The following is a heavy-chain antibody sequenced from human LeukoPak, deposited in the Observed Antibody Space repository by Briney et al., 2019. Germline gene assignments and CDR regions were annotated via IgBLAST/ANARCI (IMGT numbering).Heavy chain of an antibody. CDR2: IYSGGST. CDR1: GFTVSSNY. D-gene: IGHD1-14*01. Sequence: GGSLRLSCAASGFTVSSNYMSWVRQAPGKGLEWVSVIYSGGSTYYADSVKGRFTISRDNSKNTLYLQMNSLRAEDTAVYYCARGTLNIPGEHGAFDYWGQGTLVTVSS. CDR3: ARGTLNIPGEHGAFDY. V-gene: IGHV3-53*01. J-gene: IGHJ4*02.